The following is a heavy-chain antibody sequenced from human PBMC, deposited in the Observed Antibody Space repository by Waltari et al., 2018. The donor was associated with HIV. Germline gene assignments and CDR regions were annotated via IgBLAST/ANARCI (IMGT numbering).Heavy chain of an antibody. V-gene: IGHV1-2*02. J-gene: IGHJ4*02. D-gene: IGHD3-16*02. CDR1: GYKFADYH. CDR3: ARAPLWGSFRYFDY. Sequence: QVQLLQSATVMKRPGASVTVSCGTSGYKFADYHKHWVRQAPGQGLQWMAWINPNSGATNSAQEFQGRVFLTRDTSTRTVYMDLYRLTSDDTAIYFCARAPLWGSFRYFDYWGQGTLVTVSP. CDR2: INPNSGAT.